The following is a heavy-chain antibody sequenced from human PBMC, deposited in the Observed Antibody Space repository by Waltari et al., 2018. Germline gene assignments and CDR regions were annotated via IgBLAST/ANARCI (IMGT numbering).Heavy chain of an antibody. Sequence: QITLKESGPTLVKPTQTLTLTCTFSGFSLSTSGVGVGWIRQPPGKALEWHAPSYWNDDKRYSPTLKVRITVTKETSKNRVVRTMTNMDPMDTATYSGAHELTYYYDSSGPFGYWGQGTLVTVSS. CDR2: SYWNDDK. D-gene: IGHD3-22*01. J-gene: IGHJ4*02. CDR1: GFSLSTSGVG. V-gene: IGHV2-5*01. CDR3: AHELTYYYDSSGPFGY.